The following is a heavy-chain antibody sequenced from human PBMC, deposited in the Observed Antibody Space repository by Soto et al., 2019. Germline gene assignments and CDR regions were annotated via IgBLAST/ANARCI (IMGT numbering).Heavy chain of an antibody. V-gene: IGHV1-3*01. CDR3: ASSVVITTWFDY. D-gene: IGHD3-22*01. CDR2: INAGNGNT. Sequence: ASVKVSCKASGYTFTSYAMHWVRQAPGQRLEWIGWINAGNGNTKYSQKFQGRVTITRDTSASTAYMELSSLRSEDTAVYYCASSVVITTWFDYWGQGTLVTVSS. CDR1: GYTFTSYA. J-gene: IGHJ4*02.